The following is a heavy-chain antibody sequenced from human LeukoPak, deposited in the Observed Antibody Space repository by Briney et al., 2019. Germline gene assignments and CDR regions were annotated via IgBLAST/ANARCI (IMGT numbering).Heavy chain of an antibody. V-gene: IGHV1-18*01. CDR2: ISAYNGNT. CDR1: GYTFTSYG. D-gene: IGHD6-19*01. J-gene: IGHJ4*02. Sequence: GASVKVSCKASGYTFTSYGISWVRQAPGQGLEWMGWISAYNGNTNYAQKLQGRVTMTTDTSTSTAYMELRSLRSDDTAVYYCARGASSGWYGYYFDYWGQGTLVTVSS. CDR3: ARGASSGWYGYYFDY.